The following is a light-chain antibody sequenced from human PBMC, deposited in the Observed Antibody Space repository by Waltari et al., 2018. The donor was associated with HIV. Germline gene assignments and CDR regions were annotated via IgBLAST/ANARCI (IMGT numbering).Light chain of an antibody. V-gene: IGLV3-1*01. J-gene: IGLJ3*02. CDR3: QAWGSSTSGV. CDR2: QDN. Sequence: SYEVTQPPSVAVSPGPTASLTFSGYHLGDKYTCWYQQKPGQSPLLVIYQDNKRPSGIPGRFSGSSSGDTATLTISGTLPMDEADYYCQAWGSSTSGVFGTGTKLTVL. CDR1: HLGDKY.